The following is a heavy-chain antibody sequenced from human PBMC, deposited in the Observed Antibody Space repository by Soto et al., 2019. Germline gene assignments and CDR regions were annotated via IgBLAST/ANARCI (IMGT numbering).Heavy chain of an antibody. Sequence: PSETLSLTCTVSGGSVSSGSYYWSWIRQPPGRGLEWIGYIYYSGSTNYNPSPKSRVTISVDTSKNQFSLKLSSVTAADTAVYYCARTYYDFWSGSQRGPFDYWGQGTLVTVSS. J-gene: IGHJ4*02. V-gene: IGHV4-61*01. CDR2: IYYSGST. CDR3: ARTYYDFWSGSQRGPFDY. CDR1: GGSVSSGSYY. D-gene: IGHD3-3*01.